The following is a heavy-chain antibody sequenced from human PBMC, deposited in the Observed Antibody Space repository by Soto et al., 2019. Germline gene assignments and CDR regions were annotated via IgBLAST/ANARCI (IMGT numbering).Heavy chain of an antibody. D-gene: IGHD6-19*01. CDR1: GFTFNNAW. CDR2: IKSKTDGGTT. V-gene: IGHV3-15*07. J-gene: IGHJ4*02. CDR3: ATDRVLRPGSGWSSY. Sequence: EVQLVESGGGLVKPGGSLRLSCAASGFTFNNAWMNWVRQAPGKGLEWVGRIKSKTDGGTTDYAAPVKGRFTISRDDSKSTLYLQMNSLKSEDTAVYYCATDRVLRPGSGWSSYWGQGTRVTVSS.